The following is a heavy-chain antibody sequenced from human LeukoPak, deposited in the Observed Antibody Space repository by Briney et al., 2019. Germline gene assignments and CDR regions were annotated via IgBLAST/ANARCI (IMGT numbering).Heavy chain of an antibody. CDR1: GGSISSHF. CDR2: VYYSGNT. V-gene: IGHV4-59*11. CDR3: ARDRTPYYYYMDV. J-gene: IGHJ6*03. D-gene: IGHD1-14*01. Sequence: KPSETLSLTCSVSGGSISSHFWTWIRQPPGKGLEWIGYVYYSGNTNYNPSLRSRVTISIDTSKNQFSLKLSSVTAADTAVYYCARDRTPYYYYMDVWGKGTTVTISS.